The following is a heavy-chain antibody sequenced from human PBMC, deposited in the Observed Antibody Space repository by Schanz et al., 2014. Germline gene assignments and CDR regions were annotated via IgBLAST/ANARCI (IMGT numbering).Heavy chain of an antibody. CDR2: ISYSGNT. D-gene: IGHD1-7*01. V-gene: IGHV4-39*01. J-gene: IGHJ4*02. Sequence: QLQLQESGPGLVKPSETLSLTCTVSGGSISSSNHYWGWIRQPPGKGPEWIGSISYSGNTYYTPSLKSRVTISGETSKNQFSLRLNSVTASDTAVYYCASGHWELRYWGQGAVVIVSS. CDR1: GGSISSSNHY. CDR3: ASGHWELRY.